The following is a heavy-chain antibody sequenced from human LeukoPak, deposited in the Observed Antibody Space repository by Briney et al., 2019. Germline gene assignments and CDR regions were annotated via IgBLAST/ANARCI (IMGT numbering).Heavy chain of an antibody. CDR3: AKVQGYCSETSCYPGY. Sequence: ASVKVSCKASGYTFTSYAINWVRQAPGQGLEWMGWINTNTGNPTYAQGFTGRFVFSLDTSVNTAYLQISSLKTEDTAVYYCAKVQGYCSETSCYPGYWGQGTLVTVSS. V-gene: IGHV7-4-1*02. D-gene: IGHD2-2*01. J-gene: IGHJ4*02. CDR1: GYTFTSYA. CDR2: INTNTGNP.